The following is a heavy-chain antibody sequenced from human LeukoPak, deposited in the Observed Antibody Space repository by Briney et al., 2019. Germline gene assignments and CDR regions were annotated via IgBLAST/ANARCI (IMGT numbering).Heavy chain of an antibody. V-gene: IGHV4-34*01. CDR2: INHSGST. Sequence: PGGSLRLSCAASGFTFSSYRMNWVRQPPGKGLEWIGKINHSGSTNYNPSLKSRVTISVDTSKNQFSLKLSSVTAADTAVYYCAGGLKRGATVTIRSYYYYYGMDGWGQGTTVTGSS. D-gene: IGHD4-17*01. CDR1: GFTFSSYR. CDR3: AGGLKRGATVTIRSYYYYYGMDG. J-gene: IGHJ6*02.